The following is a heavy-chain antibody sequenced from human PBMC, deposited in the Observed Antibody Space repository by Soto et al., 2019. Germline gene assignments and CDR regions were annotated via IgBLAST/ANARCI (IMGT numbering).Heavy chain of an antibody. Sequence: SETLSLTCTVSGGSVSSGSYFWSWVRQPPGKGLEWIGYVYSSGSTNYNPSLKSRATISLDTSKNQFSLKLSSVTAADTAVYYCARHPSDFWFDPWGQGTLVTVSS. J-gene: IGHJ5*02. CDR1: GGSVSSGSYF. D-gene: IGHD2-21*02. CDR3: ARHPSDFWFDP. V-gene: IGHV4-61*01. CDR2: VYSSGST.